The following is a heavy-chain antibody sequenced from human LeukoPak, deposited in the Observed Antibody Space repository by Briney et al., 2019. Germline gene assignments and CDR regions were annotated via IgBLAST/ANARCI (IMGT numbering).Heavy chain of an antibody. Sequence: KPSETLSLTGAVYGGSFSGYYWSWIRQPPGKGLEWIGEINHSGSTNYNPSLKSRVTISVDTSKNQFSLKLSSVTAADTAVYYCARGERITMIVVVIRAAFDIWGQGTMVTVSS. V-gene: IGHV4-34*01. D-gene: IGHD3-22*01. CDR1: GGSFSGYY. CDR2: INHSGST. J-gene: IGHJ3*02. CDR3: ARGERITMIVVVIRAAFDI.